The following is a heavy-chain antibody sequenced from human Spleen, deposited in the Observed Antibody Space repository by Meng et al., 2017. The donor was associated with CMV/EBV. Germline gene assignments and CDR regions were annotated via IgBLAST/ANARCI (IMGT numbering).Heavy chain of an antibody. D-gene: IGHD2-21*02. J-gene: IGHJ6*02. CDR2: IYYSGST. CDR1: GYY. CDR3: ARDANLGSGYFDSHYYYGMDV. V-gene: IGHV4-31*02. Sequence: GYYWTWIRQHPGKGLEWIGYIYYSGSTYYNPSLKSRITMSVDTSKNQFSLKLSSVTAADTAVYYCARDANLGSGYFDSHYYYGMDVWGQGTTVTVSS.